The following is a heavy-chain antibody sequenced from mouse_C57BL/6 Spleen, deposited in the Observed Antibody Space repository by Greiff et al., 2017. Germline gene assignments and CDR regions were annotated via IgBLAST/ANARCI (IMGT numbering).Heavy chain of an antibody. D-gene: IGHD1-1*01. CDR1: GYTFTGYW. V-gene: IGHV1-9*01. CDR3: ARESPYYGSSYWYFDV. Sequence: QVQLKESGAELMKPGASVKLSCKATGYTFTGYWIEWVKQRPGHGLEWIGEILPGSGSTNYNEKFKGKATFTADTSSNTAYMQLSSLTTEDSAIYYCARESPYYGSSYWYFDVWGTGTTVTVSS. J-gene: IGHJ1*03. CDR2: ILPGSGST.